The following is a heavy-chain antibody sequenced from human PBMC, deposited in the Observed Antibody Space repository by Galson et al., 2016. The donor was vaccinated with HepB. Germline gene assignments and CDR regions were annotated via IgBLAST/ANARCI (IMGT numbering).Heavy chain of an antibody. J-gene: IGHJ6*02. CDR3: ARAMLRGKGYCYSMAV. CDR2: ISGSTNYI. Sequence: SLRLSCAASGFTLGDHWMRWVRQAPGKGLEWVSSISGSTNYIDYVDSVKGRFTISRDNAKNSVYLQMNSLRAEDTAVYYCARAMLRGKGYCYSMAVWGQGTTVTVSS. CDR1: GFTLGDHW. D-gene: IGHD3-10*01. V-gene: IGHV3-21*01.